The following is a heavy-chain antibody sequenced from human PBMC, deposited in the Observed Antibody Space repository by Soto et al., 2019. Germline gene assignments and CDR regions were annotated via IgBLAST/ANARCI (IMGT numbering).Heavy chain of an antibody. V-gene: IGHV1-8*01. CDR1: GYTFGSYD. D-gene: IGHD2-21*01. J-gene: IGHJ4*02. Sequence: QVQLVQSGAEVKKPGASVKVSCKASGYTFGSYDINWVRQAAGQRLEWMGWRSPNSGNIGYAQKFQGTVTTTKDTSITTAYLVLSRVTSEDTAICFCASGISQGYDYWGQGVLVTVSS. CDR3: ASGISQGYDY. CDR2: RSPNSGNI.